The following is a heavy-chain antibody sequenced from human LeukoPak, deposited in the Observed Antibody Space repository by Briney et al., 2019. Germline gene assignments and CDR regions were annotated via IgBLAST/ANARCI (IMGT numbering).Heavy chain of an antibody. V-gene: IGHV1-2*02. CDR3: AKNYYDTSGYQDYYYYYYMDV. J-gene: IGHJ6*03. CDR2: INPNSGGT. Sequence: GASVKVSCKASGHTFTGCYMHWVRQAPGQGLEWMGWINPNSGGTNYAQKFQGRVTMTRDTSISTAYMELSRLRSDDTAVYYCAKNYYDTSGYQDYYYYYYMDVWGKGTTVTVSS. CDR1: GHTFTGCY. D-gene: IGHD3-22*01.